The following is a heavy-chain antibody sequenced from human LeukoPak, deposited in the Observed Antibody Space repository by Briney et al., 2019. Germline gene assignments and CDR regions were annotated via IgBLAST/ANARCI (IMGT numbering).Heavy chain of an antibody. CDR2: IKQDGSEK. J-gene: IGHJ6*02. V-gene: IGHV3-7*01. Sequence: GGSLRLSCAASGFTFSSYWMSWVRQAPGKGLEWVANIKQDGSEKYCVDSVKGRFTISRDNAKNSLYLQMNSLRAEDTAVYYCAKRVAARPRAYYYYGMDVWGQGTTVTVSS. CDR1: GFTFSSYW. D-gene: IGHD6-6*01. CDR3: AKRVAARPRAYYYYGMDV.